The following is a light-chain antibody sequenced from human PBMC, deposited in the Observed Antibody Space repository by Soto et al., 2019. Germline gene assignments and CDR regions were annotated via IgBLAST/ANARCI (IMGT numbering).Light chain of an antibody. V-gene: IGKV3-20*01. CDR3: HQYGSSTQT. CDR2: GAS. CDR1: QSVRSSY. Sequence: EIVLTQSPGTLSLSPGERATLSCRASQSVRSSYLAWYQQKPGQAPRLLIYGASSRATGIPDRFSGSGSGTDFTLTISRLEPEDFAVYYCHQYGSSTQTFGQGTKVEIK. J-gene: IGKJ1*01.